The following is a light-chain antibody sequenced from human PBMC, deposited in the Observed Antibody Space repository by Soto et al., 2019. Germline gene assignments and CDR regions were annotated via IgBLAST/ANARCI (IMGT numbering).Light chain of an antibody. Sequence: SALTQPRSVSGSPGQSVTISCTGTSSDVGGYNYVSWYQQHPGKAPKLMIYDVSNRPSGVPDRFSGSKSGTSASLAITGLQAEDEADYYCQSYDSSLSGSYVFGTGTKVTVL. CDR1: SSDVGGYNY. CDR3: QSYDSSLSGSYV. CDR2: DVS. V-gene: IGLV2-11*01. J-gene: IGLJ1*01.